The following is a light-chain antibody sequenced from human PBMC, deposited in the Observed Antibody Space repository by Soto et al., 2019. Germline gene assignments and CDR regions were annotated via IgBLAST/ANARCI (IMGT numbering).Light chain of an antibody. V-gene: IGLV4-69*01. CDR2: LNSDGSH. Sequence: QPVLTQSPSASASLGASVKLTCTLRSGHSSYAIAWHQQQPEKGPRYLMKLNSDGSHSKGDGIPDRFSGSSSGAERYLTISSLQSEDEADYYCQTWGTGGVFGGGTKLTVL. CDR1: SGHSSYA. CDR3: QTWGTGGV. J-gene: IGLJ3*02.